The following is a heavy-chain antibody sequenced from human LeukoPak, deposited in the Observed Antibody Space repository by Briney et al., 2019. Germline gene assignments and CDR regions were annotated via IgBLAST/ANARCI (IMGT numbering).Heavy chain of an antibody. V-gene: IGHV4-31*02. Sequence: RYIYYSGSTYYNPSLKSRVTISVDTSKNQFSLKLSSVSASDTAVYYCARASVGATVYYFDYWGQGTLVTVSS. CDR2: IYYSGST. J-gene: IGHJ4*02. D-gene: IGHD1-26*01. CDR3: ARASVGATVYYFDY.